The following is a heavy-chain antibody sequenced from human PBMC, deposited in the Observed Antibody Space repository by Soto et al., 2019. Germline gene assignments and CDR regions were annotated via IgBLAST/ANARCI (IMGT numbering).Heavy chain of an antibody. V-gene: IGHV4-59*08. D-gene: IGHD3-22*01. CDR1: GGSISSYD. J-gene: IGHJ4*02. Sequence: SETLSLTCTVSGGSISSYDWSWIRQPPGKGLEWIGYIYYSGSTYYNPSLKSRVTISVDTSKNQFPLKLSSVTAADTAVYYCARDISGSYSFDYWGQGTLVTVSS. CDR3: ARDISGSYSFDY. CDR2: IYYSGST.